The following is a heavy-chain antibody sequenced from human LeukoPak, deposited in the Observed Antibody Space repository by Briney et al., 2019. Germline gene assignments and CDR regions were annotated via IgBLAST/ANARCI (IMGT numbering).Heavy chain of an antibody. Sequence: SETLSLTCTVSGGSISSGSYSWCWIRQPAGKGLEWIGRIYTSGSTNYNPSLKSRVTISVDTSKNQFSMKLSSVTAADTAVYYCASSTGSGSYYPLFDYWGQGTLVTVSS. J-gene: IGHJ4*02. CDR2: IYTSGST. CDR3: ASSTGSGSYYPLFDY. V-gene: IGHV4-61*02. CDR1: GGSISSGSYS. D-gene: IGHD3-10*01.